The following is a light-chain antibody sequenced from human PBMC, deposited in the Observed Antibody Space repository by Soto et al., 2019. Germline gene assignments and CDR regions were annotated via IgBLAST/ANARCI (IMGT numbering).Light chain of an antibody. CDR3: QQYNNWPLT. CDR1: QSVSSN. Sequence: EIVMTQSPATLSVSPGERATLSCRASQSVSSNLAWYQQKPGQAPRLLIYGASTRATGIPARFSGSGSGTEFTLTISSLQSEDFAFYYCQQYNNWPLTFGPGTKGDFK. J-gene: IGKJ3*01. V-gene: IGKV3-15*01. CDR2: GAS.